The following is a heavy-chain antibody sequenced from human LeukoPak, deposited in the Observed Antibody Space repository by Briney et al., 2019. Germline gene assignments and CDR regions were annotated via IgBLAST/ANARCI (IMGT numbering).Heavy chain of an antibody. CDR3: AKGGFHDFWTGTSDALDI. J-gene: IGHJ3*02. D-gene: IGHD3-3*01. CDR2: IWYDGNNK. Sequence: GMSLRLSCAASGFTFSSYGMHWVRQAPSKGPEWVAVIWYDGNNKYYANSVKVRFIVSRDNYKSTLYLQMNSLRAEDTALYYCAKGGFHDFWTGTSDALDIWGQGTMVTV. CDR1: GFTFSSYG. V-gene: IGHV3-33*06.